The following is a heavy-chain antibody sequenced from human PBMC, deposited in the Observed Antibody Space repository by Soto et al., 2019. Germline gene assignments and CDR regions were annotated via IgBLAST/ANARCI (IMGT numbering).Heavy chain of an antibody. V-gene: IGHV1-2*04. CDR1: GYTFTGYY. CDR2: NNPNSGGT. CDR3: ARDQGGDDFWSGYYRNRTNYYYYYGMDV. D-gene: IGHD3-3*01. J-gene: IGHJ6*02. Sequence: ASVKVSCKASGYTFTGYYMHWVRQAPGQGLEWMGWNNPNSGGTNYAQKFQGWVTMTRDTSISTAYMELSRLRSDDTAVYYCARDQGGDDFWSGYYRNRTNYYYYYGMDVWGQGTTVTVSS.